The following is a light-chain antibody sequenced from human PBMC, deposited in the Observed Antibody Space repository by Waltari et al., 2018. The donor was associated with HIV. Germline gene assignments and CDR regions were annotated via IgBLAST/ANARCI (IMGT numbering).Light chain of an antibody. V-gene: IGLV2-23*01. CDR1: SGDVGTYNL. CDR2: DDD. J-gene: IGLJ3*02. Sequence: QSALTQPASVSGSPGQSITISCTGASGDVGTYNLVSWYQQRPGKAPRLLIFDDDKRPSVASLRFSGSKTGNTASLTISGLQADDEADYYCSSKGSNFTLMFGGGTKVTVL. CDR3: SSKGSNFTLM.